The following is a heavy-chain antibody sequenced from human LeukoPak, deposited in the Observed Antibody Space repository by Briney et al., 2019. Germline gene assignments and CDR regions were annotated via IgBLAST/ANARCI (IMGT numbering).Heavy chain of an antibody. Sequence: PGGSLRLSCAASGFTFSSYGMHRVRQAPGKGLEWVAVISYDGSNKYYADSVKGRFTISRDNSKNTLYLQMNSLRAEDTAVYYCAKDRCSSTSCYRLYWGQGTLVTVSS. CDR1: GFTFSSYG. J-gene: IGHJ4*02. CDR2: ISYDGSNK. CDR3: AKDRCSSTSCYRLY. V-gene: IGHV3-30*18. D-gene: IGHD2-2*01.